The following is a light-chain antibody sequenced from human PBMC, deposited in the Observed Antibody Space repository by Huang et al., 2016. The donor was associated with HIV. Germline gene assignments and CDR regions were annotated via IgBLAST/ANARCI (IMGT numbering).Light chain of an antibody. Sequence: EIIMTQSPATLSLSPGEGASLSCRADQSVATNLAWYHHRPGQSPRILIFGASTRASGLPGRFSGSGSGTQFTLTVSGLQSEDFAVYYCQQYHNWPYTFGQGTKLEI. J-gene: IGKJ2*01. CDR2: GAS. CDR3: QQYHNWPYT. CDR1: QSVATN. V-gene: IGKV3-15*01.